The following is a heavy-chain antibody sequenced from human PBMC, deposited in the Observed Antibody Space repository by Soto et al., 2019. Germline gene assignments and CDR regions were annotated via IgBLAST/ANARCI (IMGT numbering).Heavy chain of an antibody. Sequence: SETLSLTCTVSGGSISSYDWSWIRQPPGKGLEWIGYIYYSGSTNYNPSLKSRVTISVDTSKNQFSLKLSSVTAADTAVYYCARSITIFGVVPGYWGQGTLVTSP. CDR1: GGSISSYD. J-gene: IGHJ4*02. D-gene: IGHD3-3*01. CDR3: ARSITIFGVVPGY. V-gene: IGHV4-59*01. CDR2: IYYSGST.